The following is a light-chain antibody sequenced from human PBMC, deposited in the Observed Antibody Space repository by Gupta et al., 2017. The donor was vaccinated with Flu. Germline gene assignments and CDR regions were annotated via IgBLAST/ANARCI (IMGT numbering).Light chain of an antibody. CDR3: TSYSSSNILV. CDR1: SSDLGGYNY. Sequence: QSALTQPASVSGSPGQSITISCTGTSSDLGGYNYVSWYQHHPGKAPKLMIFEVNQRPSGVSNRFSGSKSGNTASLTISGLQAEDEADYYCTSYSSSNILVFGGGTKLTVL. V-gene: IGLV2-14*01. J-gene: IGLJ2*01. CDR2: EVN.